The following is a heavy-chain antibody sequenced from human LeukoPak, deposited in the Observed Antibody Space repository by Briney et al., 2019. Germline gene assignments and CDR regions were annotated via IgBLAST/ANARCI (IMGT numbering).Heavy chain of an antibody. J-gene: IGHJ5*02. CDR2: ISSSSSSI. CDR3: VRQLVS. V-gene: IGHV3-48*01. CDR1: GFTVSSNY. Sequence: GGSLRLSCAASGFTVSSNYMSWVRQAPGKGLEWVSYISSSSSSIYYADSVKGRFTISRDNAKNSLYLQMNSLRAEDTAMYYCVRQLVSWGRGTLVTVSS. D-gene: IGHD3-10*01.